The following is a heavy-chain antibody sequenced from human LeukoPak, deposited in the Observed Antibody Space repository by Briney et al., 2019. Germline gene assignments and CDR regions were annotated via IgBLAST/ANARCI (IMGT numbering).Heavy chain of an antibody. V-gene: IGHV1-18*01. CDR1: GYTFTSYG. D-gene: IGHD3-10*01. J-gene: IGHJ5*02. Sequence: GASVKVSCKASGYTFTSYGISWVRQAPGQGLEWMGWISAYNGNTNYAQKLQGRVTMTTDTSTSTAYMELRSLRSDDTAVYYCAREASGLWFGGNWFDPWGQGTLVTVSS. CDR2: ISAYNGNT. CDR3: AREASGLWFGGNWFDP.